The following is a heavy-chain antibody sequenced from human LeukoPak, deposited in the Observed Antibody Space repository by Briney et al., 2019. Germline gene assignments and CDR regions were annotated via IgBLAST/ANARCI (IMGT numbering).Heavy chain of an antibody. V-gene: IGHV3-7*03. CDR3: ATSTAAAGTD. J-gene: IGHJ4*02. D-gene: IGHD6-13*01. CDR2: IRQDGSDK. CDR1: GFTFSSYG. Sequence: PGGSLRLSCAASGFTFSSYGTHWVRQAPGKGLKWVANIRQDGSDKYYADSVKGRFTISRNNAENSLYLQMNSLRAEDTAIYYCATSTAAAGTDWGQGTLVTVSS.